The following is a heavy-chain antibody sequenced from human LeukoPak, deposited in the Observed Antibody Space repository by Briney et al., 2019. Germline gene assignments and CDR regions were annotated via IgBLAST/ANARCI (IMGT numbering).Heavy chain of an antibody. Sequence: GGSLRLSCAASGFNFASYAMYWVRQAPGRGLEWVAYISYDGRDKYYVDSVKGRFFISKDSSMSTLYLDMNSLGPEDTALYYCVRDLYSRSPYFDVWGQGTLVTVSS. D-gene: IGHD2-21*01. J-gene: IGHJ4*02. CDR1: GFNFASYA. V-gene: IGHV3-30*03. CDR2: ISYDGRDK. CDR3: VRDLYSRSPYFDV.